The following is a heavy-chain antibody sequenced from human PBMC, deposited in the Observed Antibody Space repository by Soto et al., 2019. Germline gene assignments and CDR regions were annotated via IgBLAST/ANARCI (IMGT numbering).Heavy chain of an antibody. CDR1: GYTFTNFG. Sequence: QVQLVQSGAEVKKPGASVKVSCKASGYTFTNFGISWVRQAPGQGLEWMGWISAYNGNTNYAQNFQGRVTMTTDTSKRTAYMEMRSLESDDTAGYYCARGGTPMDYWGQGTLVTVSS. D-gene: IGHD3-16*01. CDR2: ISAYNGNT. CDR3: ARGGTPMDY. V-gene: IGHV1-18*01. J-gene: IGHJ4*02.